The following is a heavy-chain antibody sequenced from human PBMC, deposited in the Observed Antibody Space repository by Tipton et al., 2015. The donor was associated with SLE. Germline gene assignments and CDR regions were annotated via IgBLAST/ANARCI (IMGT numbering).Heavy chain of an antibody. CDR1: GGSISSGGYY. V-gene: IGHV4-31*03. Sequence: TLSLTCTVSGGSISSGGYYWSWIRQHPGKGLEWIGYIYYSGSTYYNPSIKSRVTISVDTSKNQFSLKLSSVTAADAAGYYCARDKPGVFGVITPFDYLGQGTLVTVSS. D-gene: IGHD3-3*01. CDR3: ARDKPGVFGVITPFDY. CDR2: IYYSGST. J-gene: IGHJ4*02.